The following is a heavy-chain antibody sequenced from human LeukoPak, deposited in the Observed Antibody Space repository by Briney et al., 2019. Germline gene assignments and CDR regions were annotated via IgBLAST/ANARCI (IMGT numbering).Heavy chain of an antibody. V-gene: IGHV3-53*01. Sequence: PGGSLRLSCAASGFTVNSSYMSWVRQAPGKGLEWVSVIYSSGRTSYADSVKGRFSIPRDNSQNTLYLQMNSLRAEDTAVYYCAKRARPFGGGFDYWGQGTLVSVSS. CDR3: AKRARPFGGGFDY. J-gene: IGHJ4*02. CDR1: GFTVNSSY. D-gene: IGHD3-16*01. CDR2: IYSSGRT.